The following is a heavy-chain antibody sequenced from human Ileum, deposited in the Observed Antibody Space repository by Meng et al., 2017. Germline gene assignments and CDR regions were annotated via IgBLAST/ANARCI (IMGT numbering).Heavy chain of an antibody. J-gene: IGHJ4*02. Sequence: GGSLRLSCAGSGFTSSSYWMSWVRRAPGKGLEWVANIKQDGSEKYYVDSVKGQFTISRDNAKNSVYLDMNSLRAEDTAVYYCAAGYISGWYIDYWGQGTLVTVSS. CDR2: IKQDGSEK. CDR3: AAGYISGWYIDY. D-gene: IGHD6-19*01. V-gene: IGHV3-7*01. CDR1: GFTSSSYW.